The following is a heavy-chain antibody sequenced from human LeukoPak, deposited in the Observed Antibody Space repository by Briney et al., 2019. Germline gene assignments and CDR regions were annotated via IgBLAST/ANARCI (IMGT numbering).Heavy chain of an antibody. V-gene: IGHV3-21*04. CDR2: ISISSSSM. Sequence: GGSLRLSCAASGFTFSSYSMIWVRQAPGKGLEWVSYISISSSSMYYADSMKGRITISRDNSKNTLYLQMNSLRAEDTAVYYCAKDGGEYYDILTGYYPRLYYMDVWGKGTTVTISS. D-gene: IGHD3-9*01. CDR3: AKDGGEYYDILTGYYPRLYYMDV. CDR1: GFTFSSYS. J-gene: IGHJ6*03.